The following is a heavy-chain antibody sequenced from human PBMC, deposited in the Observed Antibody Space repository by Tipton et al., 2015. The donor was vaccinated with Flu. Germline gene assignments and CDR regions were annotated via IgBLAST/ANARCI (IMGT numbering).Heavy chain of an antibody. V-gene: IGHV3-33*01. J-gene: IGHJ6*02. CDR2: IWYDGSNK. CDR1: GFTFRKYG. Sequence: SGFTFRKYGIHWVRQVPGKGLEWVAAIWYDGSNKYYADSVKGRFTISRDNSKNTLYLQMNSLRAEDTAVYYCARDGYYYYYYGMDVWGQGTTVTASS. CDR3: ARDGYYYYYYGMDV. D-gene: IGHD2-2*03.